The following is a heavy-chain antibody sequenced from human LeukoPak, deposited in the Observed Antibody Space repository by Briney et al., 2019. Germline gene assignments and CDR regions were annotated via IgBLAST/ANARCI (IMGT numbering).Heavy chain of an antibody. Sequence: PGRSLRLSCAASGFTFSSYAMHWVRQAPGEGLEWVAVISYDGSNKYYTDSVKGRFTISRDNSKNTLYLQMNSLRAEDTAVYYCARDKGGILWFGELLKVGGQGTLVTVSS. D-gene: IGHD3-10*01. J-gene: IGHJ4*02. CDR3: ARDKGGILWFGELLKV. CDR1: GFTFSSYA. CDR2: ISYDGSNK. V-gene: IGHV3-30*04.